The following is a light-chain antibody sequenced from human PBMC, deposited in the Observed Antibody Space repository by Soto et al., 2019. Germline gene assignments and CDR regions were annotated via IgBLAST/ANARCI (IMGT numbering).Light chain of an antibody. Sequence: IVLTQSPGTLSLSPGERATLFCRASQSVTSNYFAWYQQKPGQAPRLLIYGISDRATGILDRFSGSGSGTDFTLTISRLEPEDFAVYYCEQYGSSPRTFGQGTKVEIK. CDR3: EQYGSSPRT. CDR2: GIS. CDR1: QSVTSNY. J-gene: IGKJ1*01. V-gene: IGKV3-20*01.